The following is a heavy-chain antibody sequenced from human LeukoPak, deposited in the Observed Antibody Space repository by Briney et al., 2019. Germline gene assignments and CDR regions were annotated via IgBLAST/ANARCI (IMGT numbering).Heavy chain of an antibody. CDR3: ARDGYYYDSSGPGSGAFDI. V-gene: IGHV1-2*04. CDR2: INPNSGGT. D-gene: IGHD3-22*01. J-gene: IGHJ3*02. Sequence: ASVKVSCKASGYTFTGYYMHWVRQAPGQGLEWMGWINPNSGGTNYAQKFQGWVTMTRDTSTSTVYMELSSLRSEDTAVYYCARDGYYYDSSGPGSGAFDIWGQGTMVTVSS. CDR1: GYTFTGYY.